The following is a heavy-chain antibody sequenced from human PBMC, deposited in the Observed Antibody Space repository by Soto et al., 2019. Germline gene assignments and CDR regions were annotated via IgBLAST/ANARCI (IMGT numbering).Heavy chain of an antibody. Sequence: SETLSLTCTVSGGSISSYYWSWIRQPPGKGLEWIGYIYYSGSTNYNPSLKSRVTISVDTSKNQFSLKLSSVTAADTAVYYCARGGSTLTTRKGIYFDYWGQGTLDTVSS. D-gene: IGHD4-4*01. CDR1: GGSISSYY. CDR2: IYYSGST. CDR3: ARGGSTLTTRKGIYFDY. V-gene: IGHV4-59*01. J-gene: IGHJ4*02.